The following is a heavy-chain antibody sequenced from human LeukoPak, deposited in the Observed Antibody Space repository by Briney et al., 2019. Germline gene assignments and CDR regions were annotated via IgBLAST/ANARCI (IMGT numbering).Heavy chain of an antibody. CDR1: GFTFSSHD. Sequence: GGSLRLSCAASGFTFSSHDMHWVRQAPGKGLEWVAFISYDGGKKDYADSVKGRFTISRDNSKNTLYLQMNSLRAEDTAVYYRARRAGAYSHPYDYWGQGTLVTVSS. V-gene: IGHV3-30*03. CDR3: ARRAGAYSHPYDY. J-gene: IGHJ4*02. D-gene: IGHD4/OR15-4a*01. CDR2: ISYDGGKK.